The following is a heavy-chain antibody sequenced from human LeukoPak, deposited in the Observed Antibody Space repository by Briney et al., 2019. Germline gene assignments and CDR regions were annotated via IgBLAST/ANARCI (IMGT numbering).Heavy chain of an antibody. J-gene: IGHJ5*02. CDR1: GGSISSGDYY. CDR3: ARPYYYDSRIDP. V-gene: IGHV4-30-4*01. D-gene: IGHD3-22*01. Sequence: SETLSLTCTVSGGSISSGDYYWSWIRQPPGKGLEWIAYMYYSGSTYYNPSLKSRVTMSADTSKNQLSLKLSSVTAADTAVDYCARPYYYDSRIDPWGQGILVSVSS. CDR2: MYYSGST.